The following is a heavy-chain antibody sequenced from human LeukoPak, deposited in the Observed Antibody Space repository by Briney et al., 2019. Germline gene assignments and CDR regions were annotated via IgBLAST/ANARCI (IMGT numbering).Heavy chain of an antibody. CDR3: ARDTDTAMESFDY. D-gene: IGHD5-18*01. J-gene: IGHJ4*02. CDR1: GFTFSDYY. V-gene: IGHV3-11*01. Sequence: GGSLRLSCAASGFTFSDYYMSWLRQAPGKGLEWVSYISSSGSTIYYADSVKGRFTISRDNAKNSLYLQMNSLRAEDTAVYYCARDTDTAMESFDYWGQGTLVTVSS. CDR2: ISSSGSTI.